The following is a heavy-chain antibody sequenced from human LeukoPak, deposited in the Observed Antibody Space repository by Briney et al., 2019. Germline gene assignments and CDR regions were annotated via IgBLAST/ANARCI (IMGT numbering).Heavy chain of an antibody. Sequence: SETLSLXCTVSGGSSSSYYWSWIRQPPGKGLEWIGYIYYSGSTNYNPSLKSRVTISVDTSKNQFSLKLSSVTAADTAVYYRARSWVVPAAPDYWGQGTLVTVSS. J-gene: IGHJ4*02. CDR2: IYYSGST. D-gene: IGHD2-2*01. V-gene: IGHV4-59*01. CDR3: ARSWVVPAAPDY. CDR1: GGSSSSYY.